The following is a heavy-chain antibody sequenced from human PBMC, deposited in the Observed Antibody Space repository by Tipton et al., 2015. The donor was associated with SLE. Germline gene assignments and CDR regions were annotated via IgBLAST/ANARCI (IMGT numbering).Heavy chain of an antibody. CDR3: ARQPYYESPFDY. J-gene: IGHJ4*02. D-gene: IGHD3-22*01. CDR2: ISGSGGST. Sequence: SLRLFCAASGFTFSSYAMSWVRQAPGKGLEWVSAISGSGGSTYYADSVKGRFTISRDNSKNTLYLQMNSLRAEDTAVYFCARQPYYESPFDYWGQGTLVTVSS. CDR1: GFTFSSYA. V-gene: IGHV3-23*01.